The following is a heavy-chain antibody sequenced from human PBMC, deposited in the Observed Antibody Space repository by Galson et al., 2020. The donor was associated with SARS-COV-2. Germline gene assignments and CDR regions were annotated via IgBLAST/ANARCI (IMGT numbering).Heavy chain of an antibody. CDR3: ARRRGSRNDFDI. CDR2: IYPGDSET. Sequence: GASQKISCQASGSSFTNYCIGWLRQLPRKGLERIGIIYPGDSETRYSPSFQGQVTISVDNSISSSYLQWSSLKASDTAMYYCARRRGSRNDFDIWGQGTMVTVSS. CDR1: GSSFTNYC. J-gene: IGHJ3*02. V-gene: IGHV5-51*01.